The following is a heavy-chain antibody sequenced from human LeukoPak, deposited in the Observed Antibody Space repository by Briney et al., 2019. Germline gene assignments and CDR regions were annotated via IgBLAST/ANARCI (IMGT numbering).Heavy chain of an antibody. J-gene: IGHJ4*02. CDR3: AKGSSGTSRFDY. CDR1: GFTFSSYA. Sequence: GGSLRLSCAASGFTFSSYAMSWVRQAPEKGLEWVSAISASGGSTNYADSVRGRFTISRDNSKNTLYLQMNSLRDEDTAVYYCAKGSSGTSRFDYWGQGTLVTVSS. CDR2: ISASGGST. V-gene: IGHV3-23*01. D-gene: IGHD4-23*01.